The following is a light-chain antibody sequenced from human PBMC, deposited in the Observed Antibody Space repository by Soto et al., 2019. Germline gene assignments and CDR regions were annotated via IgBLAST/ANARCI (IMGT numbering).Light chain of an antibody. CDR1: QDISSW. CDR2: AAS. J-gene: IGKJ3*01. CDR3: QQANSFPFT. Sequence: DIQMTQSPSFVSASVGDRVTITCRASQDISSWLAWYQQKPGKAPQLLIYAASSLQSGVPSRFSGSGSGTDFTLSISSLQPEDFATYYCQQANSFPFTFGPGTKVDIK. V-gene: IGKV1D-12*01.